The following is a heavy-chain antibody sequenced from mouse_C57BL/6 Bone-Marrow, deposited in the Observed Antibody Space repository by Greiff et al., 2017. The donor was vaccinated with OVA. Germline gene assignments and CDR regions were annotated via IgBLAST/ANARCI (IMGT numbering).Heavy chain of an antibody. Sequence: QVQLQQSGAELMKPGASVKLSCKATGYTFTGYWIEWVKQRPGHGLEWIGEILPGSGSTNYNEKFKGNATFTADTSSNTANMQLSSLTTEDSAIYYCAREEIYYDHEAMDDWGQGTSVTVSS. CDR2: ILPGSGST. CDR3: AREEIYYDHEAMDD. CDR1: GYTFTGYW. J-gene: IGHJ4*01. D-gene: IGHD2-4*01. V-gene: IGHV1-9*01.